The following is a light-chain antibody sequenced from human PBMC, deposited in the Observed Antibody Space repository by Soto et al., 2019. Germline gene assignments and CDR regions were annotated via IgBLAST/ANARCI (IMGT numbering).Light chain of an antibody. CDR3: QQYEAYPVT. Sequence: DIQMTQFPSTLSAAVGDRVTITCRASHDISSFLAWYQQTPGKAPKLLIYKSTFLETGVPSTFSGNGSGTEFTLTISSLQPIDSATCCCQQYEAYPVTFGRGTKVNIK. V-gene: IGKV1-5*03. CDR2: KST. CDR1: HDISSF. J-gene: IGKJ2*01.